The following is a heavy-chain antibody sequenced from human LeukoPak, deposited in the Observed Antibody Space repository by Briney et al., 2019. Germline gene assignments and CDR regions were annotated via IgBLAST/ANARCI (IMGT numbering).Heavy chain of an antibody. D-gene: IGHD2-21*01. CDR3: ARGRGDPYYFDY. V-gene: IGHV4-31*03. Sequence: PSETLSLTCTVSGGSISSGGYYWSWIRQHPGKGLEWIGYIYYSGSTYYNPSLKSRVTISVDTSKNQFSPKLSSVTAADTAVYYCARGRGDPYYFDYWGQGTLVTVSS. CDR1: GGSISSGGYY. CDR2: IYYSGST. J-gene: IGHJ4*02.